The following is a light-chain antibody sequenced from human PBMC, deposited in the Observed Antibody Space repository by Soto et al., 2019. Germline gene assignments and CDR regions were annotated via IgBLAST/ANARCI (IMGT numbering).Light chain of an antibody. V-gene: IGKV4-1*01. J-gene: IGKJ2*01. Sequence: DIVMTQSPDSLAVSLGERATINCKSSQSVLYSSNNKNYLAWYQQKPGQPPKLLIYWASIRESGVSDRFSGSESGTDFTLTISSLQAEDVAVYYCQQYYSNPPMFTFGQGTKLEIK. CDR2: WAS. CDR1: QSVLYSSNNKNY. CDR3: QQYYSNPPMFT.